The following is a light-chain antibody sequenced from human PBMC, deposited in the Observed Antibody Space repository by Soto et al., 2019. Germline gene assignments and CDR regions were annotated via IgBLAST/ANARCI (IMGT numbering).Light chain of an antibody. Sequence: DIQMTQSPSSVSASVGDRVTITCRASQGISSWLAWYQQKPGKAPKLLIYAASSSQSGVPSRCSGSGSGTDFSLTTSSLQPEDFATCDYQQANSLAPAFGQGTKVEVK. V-gene: IGKV1-12*01. CDR2: AAS. J-gene: IGKJ1*01. CDR1: QGISSW. CDR3: QQANSLAPA.